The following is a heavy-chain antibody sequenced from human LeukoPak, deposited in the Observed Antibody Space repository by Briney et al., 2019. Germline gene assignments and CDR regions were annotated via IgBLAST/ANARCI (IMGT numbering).Heavy chain of an antibody. D-gene: IGHD6-6*01. J-gene: IGHJ4*02. CDR1: GFTFSSYA. Sequence: GGSLRLSCAASGFTFSSYAMSWVRQAPGKGLEWVSAISGSGGSTYHADSVKGRFTISRDNSKNTLYLQMNSLRAEDTAVYYCAKIYSSSSGGDDYWGQGTLVTVSS. CDR2: ISGSGGST. CDR3: AKIYSSSSGGDDY. V-gene: IGHV3-23*01.